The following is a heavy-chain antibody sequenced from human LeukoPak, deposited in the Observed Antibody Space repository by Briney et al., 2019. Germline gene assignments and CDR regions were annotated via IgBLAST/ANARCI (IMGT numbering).Heavy chain of an antibody. D-gene: IGHD6-13*01. CDR1: GYTFSSYW. V-gene: IGHV3-74*01. Sequence: GGSLRLSCAASGYTFSSYWMHWVRQAPGKGLVWVSRINSDGSSTSYADSVKGRFTISRDNAKNTLYLQMNSLRAEDTAMYYCARAPLRTLAPAGSLDYWGQGTLVTVSS. CDR3: ARAPLRTLAPAGSLDY. CDR2: INSDGSST. J-gene: IGHJ4*02.